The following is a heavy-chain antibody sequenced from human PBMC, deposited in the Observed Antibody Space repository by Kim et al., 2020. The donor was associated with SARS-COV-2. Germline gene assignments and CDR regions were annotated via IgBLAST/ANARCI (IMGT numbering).Heavy chain of an antibody. Sequence: PPLKSRVTISVDTSKNQFSLKLSSVTAADTAVYYCAQSSGTYYYYGMDVWGQGTTVTVSS. J-gene: IGHJ6*02. CDR3: AQSSGTYYYYGMDV. V-gene: IGHV4-39*01.